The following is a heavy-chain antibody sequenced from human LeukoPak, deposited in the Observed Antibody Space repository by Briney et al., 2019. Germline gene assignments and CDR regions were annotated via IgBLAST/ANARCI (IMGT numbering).Heavy chain of an antibody. CDR1: GFTFSSYA. V-gene: IGHV3-23*01. Sequence: GGSLRLSCAASGFTFSSYAMSWVRQAPGKELEWVSAISGSGGSTYYADSVKGRFTISRDNSKNTLYLQMNSLRAEDTAVYYCAKATATNYYGSGSYYYWGQGTLVTVSS. J-gene: IGHJ4*02. D-gene: IGHD3-10*01. CDR2: ISGSGGST. CDR3: AKATATNYYGSGSYYY.